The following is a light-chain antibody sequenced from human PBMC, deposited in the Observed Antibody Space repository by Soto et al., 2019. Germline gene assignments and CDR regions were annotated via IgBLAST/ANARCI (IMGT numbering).Light chain of an antibody. CDR3: QQYHSYSPYT. CDR2: TAS. J-gene: IGKJ2*01. CDR1: QNIFNY. Sequence: DIQMTQSPSTLSASVGDRVTVTCRASQNIFNYLAWYQQKPGKAPKLMIYTASSLETGVPSRFSGSGSGTEFTLTISCLQPDDFAIYYCQQYHSYSPYTFGQGTKLEIK. V-gene: IGKV1-5*03.